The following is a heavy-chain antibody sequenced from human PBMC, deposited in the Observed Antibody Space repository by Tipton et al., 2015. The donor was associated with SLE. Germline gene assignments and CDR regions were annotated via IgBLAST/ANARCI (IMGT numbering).Heavy chain of an antibody. J-gene: IGHJ5*02. CDR1: SGSISSDGYY. Sequence: TLSLTCSVSSGSISSDGYYWSWFRQHPGKGLEWIGYIYYNGRTDYNPSLKNRVTISVDTSTNQFSLKMYSVTAADTAVSYCARVKDYYLWFDPWGQGTLVTV. CDR3: ARVKDYYLWFDP. CDR2: IYYNGRT. V-gene: IGHV4-31*03. D-gene: IGHD2/OR15-2a*01.